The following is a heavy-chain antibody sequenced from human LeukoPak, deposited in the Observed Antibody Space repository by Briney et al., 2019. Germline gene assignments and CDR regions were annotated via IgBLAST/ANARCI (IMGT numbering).Heavy chain of an antibody. V-gene: IGHV3-30*18. Sequence: PGGSLRLSCAASGFTFSSYGMHWVRQAPGKGLEWVAVISYDGSNKYYADSVKGRFTISRDNSKNTLYLQMDSLRAEDTAVYYCAKSYSGYDCTFDFWGQGTLVTVSS. D-gene: IGHD5-12*01. CDR3: AKSYSGYDCTFDF. J-gene: IGHJ4*02. CDR1: GFTFSSYG. CDR2: ISYDGSNK.